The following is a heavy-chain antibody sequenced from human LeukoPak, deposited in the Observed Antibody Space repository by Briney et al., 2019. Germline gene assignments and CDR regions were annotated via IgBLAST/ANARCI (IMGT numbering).Heavy chain of an antibody. V-gene: IGHV1-8*01. CDR1: GYTFTSYD. CDR3: ARARDGDILTGYLYYYYYGMDV. CDR2: MNPNSGNT. J-gene: IGHJ6*02. D-gene: IGHD3-9*01. Sequence: ASVKVSCKASGYTFTSYDINWVRQATGQGLEWMGWMNPNSGNTGYAQKFQGRVTMTRNTSISTAYMELSSLRSEDTAVYYCARARDGDILTGYLYYYYYGMDVWGQGATVIVSS.